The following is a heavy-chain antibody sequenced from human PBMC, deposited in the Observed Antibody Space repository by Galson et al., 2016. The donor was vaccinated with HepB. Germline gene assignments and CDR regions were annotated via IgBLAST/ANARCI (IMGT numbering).Heavy chain of an antibody. V-gene: IGHV3-30-3*01. CDR1: GFTSAFTLTNYA. CDR2: ISYNGNNQ. CDR3: ARGDYYGSGNYSNWFDP. J-gene: IGHJ5*02. D-gene: IGHD3-10*01. Sequence: SLRLSCAASGFTSAFTLTNYATHWVRQAPGKGLEWVAVISYNGNNQYYADSVKGRFTISRDISTNILYLQMNSLRPEDTAVYYCARGDYYGSGNYSNWFDPWGQGTLVTVSS.